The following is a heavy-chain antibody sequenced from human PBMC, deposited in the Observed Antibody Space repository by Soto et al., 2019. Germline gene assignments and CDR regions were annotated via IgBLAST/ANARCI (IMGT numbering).Heavy chain of an antibody. CDR2: ISWNSGSI. CDR3: AKDMGDCSGGSCYSFDY. D-gene: IGHD2-15*01. J-gene: IGHJ4*02. CDR1: GFTFDDYA. V-gene: IGHV3-9*01. Sequence: EVQLVESGGGLVQPGRSLRLSCAASGFTFDDYAMHWVRQAPGKGLEWVSGISWNSGSIGYAESVKGRFTIARDNAKNSRYLQMNSLRAEDTDLYYCAKDMGDCSGGSCYSFDYWGQGTLVTVSS.